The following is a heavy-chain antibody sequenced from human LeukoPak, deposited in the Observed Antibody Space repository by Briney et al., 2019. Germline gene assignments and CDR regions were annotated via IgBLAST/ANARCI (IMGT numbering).Heavy chain of an antibody. V-gene: IGHV1-18*01. D-gene: IGHD6-13*01. CDR3: AREYSSSWYSNYYGMDV. J-gene: IGHJ6*02. CDR1: GYTFTSYG. CDR2: ISAYNGNT. Sequence: GASVKVSCKASGYTFTSYGISWVRQARGQGLEWMGWISAYNGNTNYAQKLQGRVTMTTDTSTSTAYMELRSLRSDDTAVYYCAREYSSSWYSNYYGMDVWGQGTTVTVSS.